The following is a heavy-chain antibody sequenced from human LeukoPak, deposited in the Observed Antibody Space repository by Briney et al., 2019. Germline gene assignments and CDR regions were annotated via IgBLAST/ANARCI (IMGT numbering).Heavy chain of an antibody. Sequence: KPSETLSLTCTVSGGSISSYYWSWIRQPPGKGLEWIGYIYYSGSTNYNPSLKSRVTISVDTSKNQFSLKLSTVTAADTAVYYCARAIDYIDYWGQGTLVTVSS. J-gene: IGHJ4*02. CDR2: IYYSGST. D-gene: IGHD2-15*01. CDR3: ARAIDYIDY. V-gene: IGHV4-59*01. CDR1: GGSISSYY.